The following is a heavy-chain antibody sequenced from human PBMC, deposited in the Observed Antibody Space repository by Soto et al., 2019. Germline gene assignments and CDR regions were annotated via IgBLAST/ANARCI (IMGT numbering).Heavy chain of an antibody. V-gene: IGHV4-30-4*01. CDR1: GGSISSGNYY. J-gene: IGHJ6*02. Sequence: QVQLQESGPGLVKPSQTLSLTCTVSGGSISSGNYYSSRIRQPPGKGLEWIGYIFYTGTTYYNPSFKRRGNISLDTSQNQFSPKLSSVTAADTAVYYCARDRHFDWLSGGSYYSGMDCWGQGTTVTVSS. CDR2: IFYTGTT. CDR3: ARDRHFDWLSGGSYYSGMDC. D-gene: IGHD3-9*01.